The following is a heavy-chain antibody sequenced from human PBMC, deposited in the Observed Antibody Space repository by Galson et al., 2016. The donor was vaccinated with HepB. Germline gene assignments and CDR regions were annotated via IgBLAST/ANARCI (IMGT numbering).Heavy chain of an antibody. J-gene: IGHJ4*02. CDR2: IYLSGRT. D-gene: IGHD3-10*01. CDR3: ISESWVN. CDR1: GGSIISNNW. V-gene: IGHV4-4*02. Sequence: EPLSLTCAVSGGSIISNNWCSWVRQPPGKGLEWIGEIYLSGRTSYNTSLMSRLSISMDKSQKQFSLTLTSVTAADTAVYYCISESWVNWGQGVLVTVPS.